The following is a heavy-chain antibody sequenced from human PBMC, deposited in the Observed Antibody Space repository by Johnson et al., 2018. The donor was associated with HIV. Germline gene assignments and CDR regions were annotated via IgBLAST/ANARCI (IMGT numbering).Heavy chain of an antibody. D-gene: IGHD5-12*01. CDR3: AGVGVSGYDMAAFDI. Sequence: VQLVESGGGLVKPGGSLRLSCAASGFTFSNAWMSWVRQAPGKGLEWVGRIKSKTDVGTTDYAAPVKGRFTISRDDSKNTRYLQMNSLRAEDTAGCYCAGVGVSGYDMAAFDIWGQGTMVTVSS. V-gene: IGHV3-15*01. J-gene: IGHJ3*02. CDR1: GFTFSNAW. CDR2: IKSKTDVGTT.